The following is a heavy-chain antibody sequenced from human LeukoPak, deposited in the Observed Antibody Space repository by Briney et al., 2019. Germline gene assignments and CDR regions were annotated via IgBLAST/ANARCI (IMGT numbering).Heavy chain of an antibody. CDR3: ARWRHYYGSSKYYFDY. D-gene: IGHD3-10*01. CDR1: GFTVSSNY. J-gene: IGHJ4*02. V-gene: IGHV3-53*01. CDR2: IYSGGST. Sequence: GGSLRLSCAASGFTVSSNYMSWVRQAPGKGLEWVSVIYSGGSTYYADSVKGRFTISRDNSRNTLYLQMNSLRAEDTAVYYCARWRHYYGSSKYYFDYWGQGTLVTVSS.